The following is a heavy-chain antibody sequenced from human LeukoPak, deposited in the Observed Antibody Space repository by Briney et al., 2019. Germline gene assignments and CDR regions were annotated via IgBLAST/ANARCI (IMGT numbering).Heavy chain of an antibody. J-gene: IGHJ3*02. D-gene: IGHD3-10*01. V-gene: IGHV4-4*07. Sequence: SETLSLTCTVSRGSTSTYYWSWIRQPAGKGLEWIGRIYPSGNTNFNPSLMSRVTMSIDTSKNQFSLKLSSVTAADTAVYYCARLPDGVAFDIWGQGTMVTVSS. CDR2: IYPSGNT. CDR3: ARLPDGVAFDI. CDR1: RGSTSTYY.